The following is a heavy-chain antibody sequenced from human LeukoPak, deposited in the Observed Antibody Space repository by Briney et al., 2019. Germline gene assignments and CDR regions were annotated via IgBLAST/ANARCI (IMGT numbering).Heavy chain of an antibody. V-gene: IGHV1-69*05. D-gene: IGHD6-19*01. CDR3: ARASSGWYYFDY. Sequence: SVKVSCKASGGTFISYAISWVRQAPGQGLEWMGGIIPIFGTANYAQKFQGRVTMTTDTSTSTAYMELRSLRSDDTAVYYCARASSGWYYFDYWGQGTLVTVSS. J-gene: IGHJ4*02. CDR2: IIPIFGTA. CDR1: GGTFISYA.